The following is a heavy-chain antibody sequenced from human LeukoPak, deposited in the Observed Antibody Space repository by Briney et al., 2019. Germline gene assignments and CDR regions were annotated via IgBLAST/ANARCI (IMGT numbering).Heavy chain of an antibody. CDR3: ARVPGHSSGWYATNDY. Sequence: SETLSLTCTVSGDSISSYYWSWIRQPPGKGLEWIGYIYYSGSTNYNPSLKSRVTISVDTPKNQFSLKLSSVTAADTAVYYCARVPGHSSGWYATNDYWGQGTLVTVSS. J-gene: IGHJ4*02. CDR1: GDSISSYY. CDR2: IYYSGST. D-gene: IGHD6-19*01. V-gene: IGHV4-59*01.